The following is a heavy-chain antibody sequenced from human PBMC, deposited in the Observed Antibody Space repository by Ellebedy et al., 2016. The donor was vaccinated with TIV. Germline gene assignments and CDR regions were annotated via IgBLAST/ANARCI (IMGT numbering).Heavy chain of an antibody. J-gene: IGHJ6*02. CDR2: ISGSGGTK. CDR3: ARDPGHYYYSLDV. Sequence: GESLKISCAASGFTFASYAMSWVRQAPGKGLEWVSTISGSGGTKYYADSVKGRFTISRDNSKNTLFLQMTSLRAEDTAVYYCARDPGHYYYSLDVWGQGTTVTVSS. CDR1: GFTFASYA. V-gene: IGHV3-23*01.